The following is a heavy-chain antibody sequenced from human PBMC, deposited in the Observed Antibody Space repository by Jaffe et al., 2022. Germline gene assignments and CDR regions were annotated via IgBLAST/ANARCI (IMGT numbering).Heavy chain of an antibody. CDR2: IYTSGST. J-gene: IGHJ4*02. Sequence: QVQLQESGPGLVKPSQTLSLTCTVSGGSISSGSYYWSWIRQPAGKGLEWIGRIYTSGSTNYNPSLKSRVTISVDTSKNQFSLKLSSVTAADTAVYYCARAGILYGSGSYSFDYWGQGTLVTVSS. CDR1: GGSISSGSYY. CDR3: ARAGILYGSGSYSFDY. D-gene: IGHD3-10*01. V-gene: IGHV4-61*02.